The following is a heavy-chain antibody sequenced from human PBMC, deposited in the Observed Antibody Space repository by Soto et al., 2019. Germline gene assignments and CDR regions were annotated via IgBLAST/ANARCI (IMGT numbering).Heavy chain of an antibody. D-gene: IGHD3-22*01. CDR2: IYYSGST. J-gene: IGHJ4*02. V-gene: IGHV4-30-4*01. CDR1: VGSISRGDSS. CDR3: ARSLRGYLKPYYFDY. Sequence: PAETLSLACTFDVGSISRGDSSWSWIRQPPGKGLEWIGYIYYSGSTYYNPSLKSRVTISVDTSKNQFSLKLSSVTAADTAVYYCARSLRGYLKPYYFDYWGQGTRVTAPQ.